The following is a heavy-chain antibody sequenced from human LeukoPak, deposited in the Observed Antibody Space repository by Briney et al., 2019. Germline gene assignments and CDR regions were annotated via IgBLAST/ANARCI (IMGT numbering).Heavy chain of an antibody. CDR2: INGRGDDT. CDR3: AKGHRSSSSFFDS. V-gene: IGHV3-23*01. Sequence: GGSLRLSCAAFSGFAMSWVRQAPGRGLEWVSAINGRGDDTYYPDSVKGRFTISRDDSNNTLYLQMNSLRAEDTAVYYCAKGHRSSSSFFDSWGQGILVTVSS. J-gene: IGHJ4*02. CDR1: SGFA. D-gene: IGHD6-19*01.